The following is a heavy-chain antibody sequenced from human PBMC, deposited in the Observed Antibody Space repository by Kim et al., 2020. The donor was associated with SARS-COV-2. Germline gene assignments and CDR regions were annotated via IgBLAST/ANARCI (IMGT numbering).Heavy chain of an antibody. D-gene: IGHD3-22*01. V-gene: IGHV4-59*13. Sequence: SETLSLTCTVSGGSISSYYWSWIRQPPGKGLEWIGYIYYSGSTNYNPSLKSRVTISVDTSKNQFSLKLSSVTAADTAVYYCARAAEDSSVSNWFDPWGQGTLVTVSS. J-gene: IGHJ5*02. CDR3: ARAAEDSSVSNWFDP. CDR1: GGSISSYY. CDR2: IYYSGST.